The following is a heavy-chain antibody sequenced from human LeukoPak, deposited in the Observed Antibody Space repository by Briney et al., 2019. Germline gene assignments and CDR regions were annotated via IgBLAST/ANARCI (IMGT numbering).Heavy chain of an antibody. V-gene: IGHV1-18*01. Sequence: GASVKVSCKTSGYTFTSYGISWVRQAPGQGPEWMGWISAYNGNTNYAQKLQGRVTMTTDTSTSTAYMELRSLRSDDTAVYYCARDVGYSYGYSPARFDYWGQGTLVTVSS. J-gene: IGHJ4*02. CDR2: ISAYNGNT. CDR1: GYTFTSYG. D-gene: IGHD5-18*01. CDR3: ARDVGYSYGYSPARFDY.